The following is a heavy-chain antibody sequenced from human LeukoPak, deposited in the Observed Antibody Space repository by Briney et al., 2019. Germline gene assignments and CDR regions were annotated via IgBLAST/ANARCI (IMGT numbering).Heavy chain of an antibody. Sequence: SETLSLTCTVSGGPITTYYWSWIRQPAGKGLEWIGRIYSSGDTNYNPSLKSRVTLSVDTSKNQFSLTLSSVTAADTAVYYCARKLRGIAVAGAVAGRYFDYWGQGTLVTVPS. V-gene: IGHV4-4*07. CDR3: ARKLRGIAVAGAVAGRYFDY. CDR2: IYSSGDT. D-gene: IGHD6-19*01. J-gene: IGHJ4*02. CDR1: GGPITTYY.